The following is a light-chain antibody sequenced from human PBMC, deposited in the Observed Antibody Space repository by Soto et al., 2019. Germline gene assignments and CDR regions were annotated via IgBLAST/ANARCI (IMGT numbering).Light chain of an antibody. CDR3: QQYDNWPYT. Sequence: EIVMTQSPATLSVSPGERATLSCRASQSVSNTLAWYQQKPGQAPRLLMYGASIRATGIPARFSGGGSGTQFTLTISSLQSKDFAVYYCQQYDNWPYTFGQGTKVDI. CDR1: QSVSNT. V-gene: IGKV3-15*01. CDR2: GAS. J-gene: IGKJ2*01.